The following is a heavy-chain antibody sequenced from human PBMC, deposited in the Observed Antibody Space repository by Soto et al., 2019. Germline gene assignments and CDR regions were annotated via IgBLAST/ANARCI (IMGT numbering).Heavy chain of an antibody. D-gene: IGHD6-13*01. Sequence: QVQLVQSGAEVKKPGASVKLSCRTSGYTFTHDYIHWVRQAPGQGLEWLGIINPASGSTNYAQDFQGRVTLTMDTSTTTVYMDLSGLRAEDTAIVSSARELAAGDHWGQGTLVTVSS. V-gene: IGHV1-46*01. J-gene: IGHJ4*02. CDR3: ARELAAGDH. CDR1: GYTFTHDY. CDR2: INPASGST.